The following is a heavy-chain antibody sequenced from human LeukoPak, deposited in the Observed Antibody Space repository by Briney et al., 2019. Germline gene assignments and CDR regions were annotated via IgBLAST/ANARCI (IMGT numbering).Heavy chain of an antibody. Sequence: SETLSLTCTVSGGSISSSSYYSGWIRQPPGKGLEWIGSIYYSGSTYYNPSLKSRVTISVDTSKNQFSLKLSSVTAADTAVYYCASSDYDILTGYYTGFDYWGQGTLVTVSS. V-gene: IGHV4-39*01. CDR3: ASSDYDILTGYYTGFDY. D-gene: IGHD3-9*01. J-gene: IGHJ4*02. CDR1: GGSISSSSYY. CDR2: IYYSGST.